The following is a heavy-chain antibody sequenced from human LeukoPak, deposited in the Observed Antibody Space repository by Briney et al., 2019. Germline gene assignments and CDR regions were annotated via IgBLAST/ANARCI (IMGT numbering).Heavy chain of an antibody. CDR3: ARQRVSYFDY. CDR1: GGSISSGSYY. Sequence: SQTLSLTCTVSGGSISSGSYYWSWIRQPAGKGLEWIGRIYTSGSTNYNPSLKSRVTISVDTSKSQFSLKLSSVTAADTAVYYCARQRVSYFDYWGQGTLVTVSS. CDR2: IYTSGST. V-gene: IGHV4-61*02. J-gene: IGHJ4*02. D-gene: IGHD3-10*01.